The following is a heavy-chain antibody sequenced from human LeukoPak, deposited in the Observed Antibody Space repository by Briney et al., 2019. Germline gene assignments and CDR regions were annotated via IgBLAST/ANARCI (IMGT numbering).Heavy chain of an antibody. Sequence: SQTLSLTCTVSGGSISSGSYYWSWIRQPAGKGLEWIGRIYTSGSTNCNPSLKSRVTISLDTSKNQFSLKLSSVTAADTAVYYCARDRDIAYCGGDCYPDVWGKGTTVTVSS. V-gene: IGHV4-61*02. D-gene: IGHD2-21*02. CDR3: ARDRDIAYCGGDCYPDV. CDR2: IYTSGST. CDR1: GGSISSGSYY. J-gene: IGHJ6*04.